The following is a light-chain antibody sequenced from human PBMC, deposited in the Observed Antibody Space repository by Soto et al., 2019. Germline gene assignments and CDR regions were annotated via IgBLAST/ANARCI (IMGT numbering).Light chain of an antibody. V-gene: IGKV1-33*01. CDR3: QQYDNLPLT. CDR1: QDVSNY. J-gene: IGKJ4*01. Sequence: DIQMTQSPSFLSASVGDRVTITCQASQDVSNYLNWYQQKPGKAPKLLIYDASNLETGVQSRFSGSGSGTDFTFTISSLQPEDIATYYCQQYDNLPLTFGGGTKVEIK. CDR2: DAS.